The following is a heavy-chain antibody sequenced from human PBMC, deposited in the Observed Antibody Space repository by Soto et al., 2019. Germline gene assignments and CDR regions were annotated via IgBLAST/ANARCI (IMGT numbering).Heavy chain of an antibody. CDR1: GGSISSYY. D-gene: IGHD3-10*01. Sequence: SETLSLTCTVSGGSISSYYWSWIRQPPGKGLEWIGYIYYSGSTNYNPSLKSRVTISVDTSKNQFSLKLSSVTAADTAVYYCARAYYGSGSYPRYYYGMDVWGQGTMVTVSS. CDR3: ARAYYGSGSYPRYYYGMDV. CDR2: IYYSGST. V-gene: IGHV4-59*01. J-gene: IGHJ6*02.